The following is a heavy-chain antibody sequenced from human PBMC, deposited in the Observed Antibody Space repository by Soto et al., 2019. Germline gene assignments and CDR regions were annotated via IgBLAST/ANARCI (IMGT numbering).Heavy chain of an antibody. CDR1: GYTFTGYY. D-gene: IGHD2-2*01. J-gene: IGHJ4*02. V-gene: IGHV1-2*02. CDR2: INPNSGGT. Sequence: ASVEVSCKASGYTFTGYYIHWVRQAPGQGLEWMGWINPNSGGTNYAQKFQGRVTMTRDTSISTAYMELSRLRSDDTAVYYCARDPHPDIVVVPAWGQGTLVTVSS. CDR3: ARDPHPDIVVVPA.